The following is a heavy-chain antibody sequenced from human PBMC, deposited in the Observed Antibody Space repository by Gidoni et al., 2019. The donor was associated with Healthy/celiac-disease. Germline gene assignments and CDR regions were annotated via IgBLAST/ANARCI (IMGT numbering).Heavy chain of an antibody. CDR2: INPNSGGT. Sequence: QVQLVQSGAEVKKPGASVKVSCKASGYTFTGYYLHWVRQAPGQGLEWMGWINPNSGGTNYAQKFQGRVTMTRDTSISTAYMELSRLRSDDTAVYYCARVGGYCSGGSCYTGYYFDYWGQGTLVTVSS. V-gene: IGHV1-2*02. J-gene: IGHJ4*02. CDR3: ARVGGYCSGGSCYTGYYFDY. D-gene: IGHD2-15*01. CDR1: GYTFTGYY.